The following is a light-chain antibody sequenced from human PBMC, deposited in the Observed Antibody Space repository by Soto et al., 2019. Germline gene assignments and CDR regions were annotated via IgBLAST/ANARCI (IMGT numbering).Light chain of an antibody. Sequence: EIEMTQSPATLSLAPGERVTLSCRASESVSTNLAWYQQKAGQAPRLLIYGASTRATDIPARFSGSGSGTEFTLTISSLQSEDFAVYYCQQYNNWPRTFGQGTKVDIK. J-gene: IGKJ1*01. CDR1: ESVSTN. CDR2: GAS. V-gene: IGKV3-15*01. CDR3: QQYNNWPRT.